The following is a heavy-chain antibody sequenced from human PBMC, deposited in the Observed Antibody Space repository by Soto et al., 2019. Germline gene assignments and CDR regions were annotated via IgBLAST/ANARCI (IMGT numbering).Heavy chain of an antibody. CDR1: GYTFTSYG. CDR2: ISAYNGNT. V-gene: IGHV1-18*01. D-gene: IGHD6-19*01. CDR3: AREGSGQILSSGWYFDY. Sequence: QVQLVQSGAEVKKPGASVKVSCKASGYTFTSYGISWVRQAPGQGLEWMGWISAYNGNTNYAQKLQGRVTMTTDTATSTAYMELRSLRSDDTAVYYCAREGSGQILSSGWYFDYWGQGTLVTVSS. J-gene: IGHJ4*02.